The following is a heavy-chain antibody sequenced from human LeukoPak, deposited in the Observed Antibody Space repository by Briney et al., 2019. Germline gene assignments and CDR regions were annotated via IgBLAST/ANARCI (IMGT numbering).Heavy chain of an antibody. CDR2: IFYSGNT. CDR1: GGSISSSSYC. V-gene: IGHV4-39*07. CDR3: ARVIEDYCSSTSCYHFDN. D-gene: IGHD2-2*01. Sequence: SETLSLTCTVSGGSISSSSYCWGWIRQPPGKGLEWIGDIFYSGNTYYNPSLKSRVTISVDTSKNQFSLKLSSVTAADTAVYYCARVIEDYCSSTSCYHFDNWGQGNLVTVSS. J-gene: IGHJ4*02.